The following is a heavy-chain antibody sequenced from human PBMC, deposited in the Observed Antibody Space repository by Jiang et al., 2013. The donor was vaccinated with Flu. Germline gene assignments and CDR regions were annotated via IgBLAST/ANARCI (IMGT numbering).Heavy chain of an antibody. D-gene: IGHD3-3*01. Sequence: LLKPSETLSLTCTVSGGSISSYYWSWIRQPPGKGLEWIGYIYYSGSTNYNPSLKSRVTISADTSKNQFSLKLSSVTAADTAVYYCARDTLTYYDFWRGNGWGAFDIWGQGTMVTVSS. J-gene: IGHJ3*02. CDR1: GGSISSYY. CDR3: ARDTLTYYDFWRGNGWGAFDI. CDR2: IYYSGST. V-gene: IGHV4-59*01.